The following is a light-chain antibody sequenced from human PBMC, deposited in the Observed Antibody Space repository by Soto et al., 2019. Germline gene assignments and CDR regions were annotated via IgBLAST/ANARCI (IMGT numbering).Light chain of an antibody. CDR2: KAS. CDR3: QQYNIYPRT. Sequence: DIQMTQSPSTLSASVGDRVTITCRASQSISSRLVWYQQKPGKAPKLLIYKASSLESGVPSRFSGSGSGTEFTLTSSSLQPDDFATYYCQQYNIYPRTFGQGTKVEIK. V-gene: IGKV1-5*03. J-gene: IGKJ1*01. CDR1: QSISSR.